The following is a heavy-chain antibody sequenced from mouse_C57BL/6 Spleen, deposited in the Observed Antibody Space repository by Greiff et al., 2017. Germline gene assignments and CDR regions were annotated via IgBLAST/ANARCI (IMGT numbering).Heavy chain of an antibody. J-gene: IGHJ4*01. CDR1: GFTFSDYY. CDR3: ARVGLRLPYYYAMDY. D-gene: IGHD3-2*02. CDR2: INYDGSST. V-gene: IGHV5-16*01. Sequence: EVQVVESEGGLVQPGSSMKLSCTASGFTFSDYYMAWVRQVPEKGLEWVANINYDGSSTYYLDSLKSRFIISRDNAKNILYLQMSSLTSEDTATYYCARVGLRLPYYYAMDYWGQGTSVTVSS.